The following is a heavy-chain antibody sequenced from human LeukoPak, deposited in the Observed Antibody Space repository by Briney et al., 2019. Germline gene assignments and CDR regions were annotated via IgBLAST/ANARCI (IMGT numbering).Heavy chain of an antibody. CDR2: IIPILGIA. CDR3: ARGFCYDFWSGYYLFDY. V-gene: IGHV1-69*02. D-gene: IGHD3-3*01. Sequence: SVKVSCKASGGTFISYTISWVRQAPGQGLEWMGRIIPILGIANYAQKFQGRVTITADKSTSTAYMELSSLRSEDTAVYYCARGFCYDFWSGYYLFDYWGQGTLVTVSS. CDR1: GGTFISYT. J-gene: IGHJ4*02.